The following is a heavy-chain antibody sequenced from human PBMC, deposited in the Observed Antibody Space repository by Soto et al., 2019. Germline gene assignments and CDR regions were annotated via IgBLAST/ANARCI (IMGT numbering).Heavy chain of an antibody. CDR2: NNSDGSST. Sequence: EVQLVESGGGLVQPGGSLRLSCAASGFTFSSYWMHWFRQGPGKGLVWVSRNNSDGSSTSYADSVKGRFTISRDNAKNTLYLQMNSLRAEDTAVYYCVRTSLVVAAATREDYWGQGTLVTVSS. J-gene: IGHJ4*02. D-gene: IGHD2-15*01. CDR1: GFTFSSYW. CDR3: VRTSLVVAAATREDY. V-gene: IGHV3-74*01.